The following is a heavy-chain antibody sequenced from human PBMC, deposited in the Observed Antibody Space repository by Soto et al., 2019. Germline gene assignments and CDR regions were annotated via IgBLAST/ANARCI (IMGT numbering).Heavy chain of an antibody. J-gene: IGHJ4*02. D-gene: IGHD3-22*01. CDR1: GITISNYP. CDR3: VKGDGGYPSTAPH. V-gene: IGHV3-23*01. Sequence: EVQLLESGGGLVQPGGSLRLSCAASGITISNYPMSWVRQAPGKGLDWVSGISGSGDRTYYADSAKGRFTISKDISKNPLSLQLDSLGVEDTAVYFCVKGDGGYPSTAPHWGQGTLVTVSS. CDR2: ISGSGDRT.